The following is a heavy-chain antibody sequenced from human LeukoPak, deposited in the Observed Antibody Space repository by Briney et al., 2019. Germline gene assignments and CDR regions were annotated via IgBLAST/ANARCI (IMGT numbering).Heavy chain of an antibody. CDR1: GGSISSGSYY. Sequence: PSETLSLTYTVSGGSISSGSYYWSWIRQPAGKGLEWIGRIYTSGSTNYNPSLKSRVTISVDTSKNQFSLKLSSVTAADTAVYYCARGRFVVVPAATDAGNWFDPWGQGTLVTVSS. V-gene: IGHV4-61*02. D-gene: IGHD2-2*01. J-gene: IGHJ5*02. CDR2: IYTSGST. CDR3: ARGRFVVVPAATDAGNWFDP.